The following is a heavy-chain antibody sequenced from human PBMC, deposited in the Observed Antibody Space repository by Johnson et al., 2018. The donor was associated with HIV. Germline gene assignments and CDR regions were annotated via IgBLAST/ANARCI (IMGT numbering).Heavy chain of an antibody. Sequence: VQLVESGGDLVQPGGSLRLSCVGSGFTFSTNWMHWVRQAPGKGLVWVSRINSDGSSTSYADSVKGLFTISRDNAKNTLYLQMDSLGAEDTAVYFCASEGAWEVRPGAFDIWGQGTMVTVSS. V-gene: IGHV3-74*03. J-gene: IGHJ3*02. CDR3: ASEGAWEVRPGAFDI. D-gene: IGHD1-26*01. CDR2: INSDGSST. CDR1: GFTFSTNW.